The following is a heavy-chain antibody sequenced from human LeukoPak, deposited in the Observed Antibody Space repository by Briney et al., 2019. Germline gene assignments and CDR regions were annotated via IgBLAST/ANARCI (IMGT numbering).Heavy chain of an antibody. CDR1: GGTFSSYA. D-gene: IGHD3-3*01. V-gene: IGHV1-69*04. J-gene: IGHJ5*02. CDR3: ARDLGTIFGVVKHNWFDP. Sequence: SVKVSCKASGGTFSSYAISWVREAPGQGLEWMGRIIPILGIANYAQKFQGRVTITADKSTSTAYMELSSLRSEDTAVYYCARDLGTIFGVVKHNWFDPWGQGTLVTVSS. CDR2: IIPILGIA.